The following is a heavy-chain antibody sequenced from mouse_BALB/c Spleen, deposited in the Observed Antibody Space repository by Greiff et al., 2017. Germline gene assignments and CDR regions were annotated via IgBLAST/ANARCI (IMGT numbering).Heavy chain of an antibody. D-gene: IGHD2-4*01. CDR1: GYSFTGYF. J-gene: IGHJ4*01. Sequence: EVQVVESGPELVKPGASVKISCKASGYSFTGYFMNWVKQSHGKSLEWIGRINPYNGDTFYNQKFKGKATLTVDKSSSTAHMELLSLTSEDSAVYYCGRGYDYDVGAMDYWGQGTSVTVSS. CDR2: INPYNGDT. CDR3: GRGYDYDVGAMDY. V-gene: IGHV1-37*01.